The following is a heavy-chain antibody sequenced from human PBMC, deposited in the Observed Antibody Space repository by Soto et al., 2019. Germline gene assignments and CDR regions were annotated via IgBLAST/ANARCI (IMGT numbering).Heavy chain of an antibody. Sequence: PSETLSLTCTVSGGSISSGDYYWSWIRQPPGKGLEWIGYIYYSGSTYYNPSLKSRVTISVDTSKNQFSLKLSSVTAADTAVYYCARVRDCYDSSGYHNWFDPWGQGTLVTVSS. CDR3: ARVRDCYDSSGYHNWFDP. CDR1: GGSISSGDYY. D-gene: IGHD3-22*01. CDR2: IYYSGST. J-gene: IGHJ5*02. V-gene: IGHV4-30-4*01.